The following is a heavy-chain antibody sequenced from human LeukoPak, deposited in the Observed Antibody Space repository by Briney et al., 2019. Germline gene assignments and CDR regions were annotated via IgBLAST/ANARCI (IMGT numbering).Heavy chain of an antibody. CDR3: AKIAAPRRQNDY. J-gene: IGHJ4*02. CDR2: INHSGST. CDR1: GGSFSGYY. V-gene: IGHV4-34*01. Sequence: SETLSLTCAVYGGSFSGYYWSWIRQPPGKGLEWIGEINHSGSTNYNPSLKSRVTISVDTSKNQFSLKLSSVTAADTAVYYCAKIAAPRRQNDYWGQGTLVTVSS. D-gene: IGHD6-13*01.